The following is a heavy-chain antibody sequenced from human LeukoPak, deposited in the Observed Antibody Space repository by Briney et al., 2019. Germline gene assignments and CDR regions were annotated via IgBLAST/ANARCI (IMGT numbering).Heavy chain of an antibody. CDR3: TRVGYIDEGIDY. CDR2: INQDGSEK. CDR1: GFTFSNYW. J-gene: IGHJ4*02. Sequence: PGGSLRLSCAASGFTFSNYWMSWVRQTPGKGPEWVANINQDGSEKSYVDSVKGRFTISRDNAKNSLYLQMNSLRAEDTAIYYCTRVGYIDEGIDYWGQGTLVTVSS. V-gene: IGHV3-7*04. D-gene: IGHD5-24*01.